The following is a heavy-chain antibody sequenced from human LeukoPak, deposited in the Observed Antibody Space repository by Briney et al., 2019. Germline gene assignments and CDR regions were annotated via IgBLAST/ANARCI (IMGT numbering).Heavy chain of an antibody. CDR2: IYYSGST. CDR1: GGSISSSSYY. V-gene: IGHV4-39*01. CDR3: ARHNKEGLIFFPAWFDP. Sequence: PSETLSLTCTVSGGSISSSSYYWGWIRRPPGKGLEWIGSIYYSGSTYYNPSLKSRVTISVDTSKNQFSLKLSSVTAADTAVYYCARHNKEGLIFFPAWFDPWGQGTLVTVSS. D-gene: IGHD3/OR15-3a*01. J-gene: IGHJ5*02.